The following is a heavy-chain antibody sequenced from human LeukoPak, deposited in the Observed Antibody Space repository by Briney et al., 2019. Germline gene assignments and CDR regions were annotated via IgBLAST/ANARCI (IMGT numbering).Heavy chain of an antibody. CDR1: GGTFSSYA. J-gene: IGHJ6*03. D-gene: IGHD3-10*01. CDR2: IIPIFGTA. V-gene: IGHV1-69*06. CDR3: ARGDFRGLGGSGSYYYYYYMDV. Sequence: ASVKVSCKASGGTFSSYAISWVRQAPGQGLEWMGGIIPIFGTANYAQKFQGRVTITADKSTSTAYMELSSLRSEDTAVYYCARGDFRGLGGSGSYYYYYYMDVWGKGTTVTISS.